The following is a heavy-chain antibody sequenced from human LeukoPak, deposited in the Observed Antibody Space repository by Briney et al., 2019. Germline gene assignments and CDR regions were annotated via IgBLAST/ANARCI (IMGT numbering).Heavy chain of an antibody. CDR1: GYTFTSYG. CDR3: ARGNYYDSSGYYYDYYQYMDV. V-gene: IGHV1-18*01. J-gene: IGHJ6*03. D-gene: IGHD3-22*01. Sequence: ASVKVSCKASGYTFTSYGISWVRQAPGQGLEWMGWISAYNGNTNYAQKLQGRVTMTTDTSTSTAYMELRSLRSDDTAVYYCARGNYYDSSGYYYDYYQYMDVWGKGTTVTVSS. CDR2: ISAYNGNT.